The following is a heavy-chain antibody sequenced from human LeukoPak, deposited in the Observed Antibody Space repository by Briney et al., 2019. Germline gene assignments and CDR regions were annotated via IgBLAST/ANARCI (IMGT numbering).Heavy chain of an antibody. CDR2: INPNSGGT. V-gene: IGHV1-2*02. CDR3: AREGIAAAGTYAFDI. D-gene: IGHD6-13*01. Sequence: ASVKVSCKASGYTFTGYYMHWVRQAPGLGHEWMGWINPNSGGTNYAQKFQGRVTMTRDTSISTAYMELSRLRSDDTAVYYCAREGIAAAGTYAFDIWGQGTMVTVSS. CDR1: GYTFTGYY. J-gene: IGHJ3*02.